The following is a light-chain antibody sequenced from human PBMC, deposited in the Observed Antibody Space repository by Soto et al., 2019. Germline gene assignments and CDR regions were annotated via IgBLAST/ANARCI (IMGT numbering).Light chain of an antibody. V-gene: IGKV3-20*01. CDR2: GGS. Sequence: ELLLTQSPGTLSLSPGERVTLFCRASQTVADSFLAWYQQKPDQAPSLLIYGGSIMATGIPNRFSGSGSGPDFALTISRLEPEDFAVYYCQQLGSSPLTFGQGTKVDIK. CDR3: QQLGSSPLT. J-gene: IGKJ1*01. CDR1: QTVADSF.